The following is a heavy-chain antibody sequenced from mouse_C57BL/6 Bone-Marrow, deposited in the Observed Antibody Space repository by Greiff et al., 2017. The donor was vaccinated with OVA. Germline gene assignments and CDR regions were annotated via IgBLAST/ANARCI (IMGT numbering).Heavy chain of an antibody. V-gene: IGHV1-82*01. D-gene: IGHD2-3*01. Sequence: QVQLQQSGPELVKPGASVKISCKASGYAFSSSWMNWVKQRPGKGLEWIGRIYPGDGDTNYNGKFKGKATLTADKSSSTAYMQLSSLTSEDSAVYFCARWNFHRDGYFYAMDYWGQGTSVTVSS. CDR1: GYAFSSSW. CDR3: ARWNFHRDGYFYAMDY. CDR2: IYPGDGDT. J-gene: IGHJ4*01.